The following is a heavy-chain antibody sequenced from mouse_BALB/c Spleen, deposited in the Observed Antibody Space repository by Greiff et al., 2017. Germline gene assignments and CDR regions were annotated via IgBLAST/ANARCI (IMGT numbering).Heavy chain of an antibody. CDR3: ARDHAGFAY. CDR1: GFPFTDYY. V-gene: IGHV7-3*02. J-gene: IGHJ3*01. Sequence: EVQLVESGGGLVQPGGSLRLSCATSGFPFTDYYMSWVRQPPGKALEWLGFIRNKANGYTTEYSASVKGRFTISRDNSQSILYLQMNTVRAEDSDTYYCARDHAGFAYWGQGTLVTVSA. CDR2: IRNKANGYTT.